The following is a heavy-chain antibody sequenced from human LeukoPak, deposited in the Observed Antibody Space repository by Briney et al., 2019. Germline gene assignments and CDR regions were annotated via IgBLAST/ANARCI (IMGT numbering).Heavy chain of an antibody. CDR2: ISYDGSNK. CDR3: ARVVAPLGDYYNYYGMDV. CDR1: GFTFSSYA. V-gene: IGHV3-30*04. Sequence: GGSLRLSCAASGFTFSSYAMHWVRQAPGKGLEWVAVISYDGSNKYYADSVKGRFTISRDNSKNTLYLQMNSLRAEDTAVYYCARVVAPLGDYYNYYGMDVWGKGTTVTVSS. J-gene: IGHJ6*04. D-gene: IGHD2-15*01.